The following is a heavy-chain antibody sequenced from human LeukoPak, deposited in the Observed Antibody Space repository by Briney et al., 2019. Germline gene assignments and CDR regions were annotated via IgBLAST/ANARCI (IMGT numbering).Heavy chain of an antibody. CDR2: IFHTGNT. Sequence: SETLSLTCAVSGDSISSGDYSWSWIRQPPGKGLEWIGYIFHTGNTYHNPSLKSRVTTSIDRSKNQFSLKLSSVTAADTAVYYCARARESMAVSGSYFDYWGQGTLVTVSS. J-gene: IGHJ4*02. V-gene: IGHV4-30-2*01. D-gene: IGHD6-19*01. CDR1: GDSISSGDYS. CDR3: ARARESMAVSGSYFDY.